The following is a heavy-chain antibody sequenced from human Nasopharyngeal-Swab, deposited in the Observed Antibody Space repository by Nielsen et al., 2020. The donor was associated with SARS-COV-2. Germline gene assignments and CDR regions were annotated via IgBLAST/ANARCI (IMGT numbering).Heavy chain of an antibody. D-gene: IGHD4-17*01. J-gene: IGHJ6*03. CDR3: ARVGDDDYGDVPLPYYYYYMDV. Sequence: GGSLRLSCAASGFTFSSYAMHWVRQAPGKGLEWVAVISYDGSNKYYADSVKGRFTISRDNSKNTLYLQMNSLRAEDTAVYYCARVGDDDYGDVPLPYYYYYMDVWGKGTTVTVSS. V-gene: IGHV3-30-3*01. CDR1: GFTFSSYA. CDR2: ISYDGSNK.